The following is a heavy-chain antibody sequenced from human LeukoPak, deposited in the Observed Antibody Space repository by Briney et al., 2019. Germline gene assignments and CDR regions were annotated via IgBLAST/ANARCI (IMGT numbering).Heavy chain of an antibody. J-gene: IGHJ4*02. D-gene: IGHD3-9*01. CDR1: GGSISGYY. CDR2: FHYTGGT. Sequence: SETLSLTCAVYGGSISGYYWSWIRQPPGKGLEWVGEFHYTGGTSYNPSLKSRATISIDTSKNQLSLKLGSVTAADTAVYYCARGNILSGYCFDFWGQGALVTVSS. V-gene: IGHV4-34*01. CDR3: ARGNILSGYCFDF.